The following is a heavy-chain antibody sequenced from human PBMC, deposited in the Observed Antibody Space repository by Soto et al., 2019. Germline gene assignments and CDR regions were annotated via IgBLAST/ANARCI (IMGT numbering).Heavy chain of an antibody. CDR1: GYTFTSYY. V-gene: IGHV1-46*03. CDR3: ARDPTENNDYETEMLPYYYYMDV. Sequence: GASVKVSCKASGYTFTSYYMHWVRQAPGKGLEWMGIINPSGGSTSYAQKFQGRVTMTRDTSTSTVYMELSSLRSEDTAVYYCARDPTENNDYETEMLPYYYYMDVWGKGTTVTVTS. CDR2: INPSGGST. D-gene: IGHD3-16*01. J-gene: IGHJ6*03.